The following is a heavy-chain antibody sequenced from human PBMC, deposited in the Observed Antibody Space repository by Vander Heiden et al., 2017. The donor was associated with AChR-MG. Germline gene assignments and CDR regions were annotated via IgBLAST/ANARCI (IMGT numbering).Heavy chain of an antibody. CDR2: ISSSGSTI. CDR3: AREHSNDWYFFDI. Sequence: QVQLVESGGGLVMPGGSLRLPCAASGFPFSDYYMSWIRQAPGKGLEWVSSISSSGSTIYYADAVKGRFTISRDNAKNSLFLQMNSLRAEDTAVYYCAREHSNDWYFFDIWGQGTMVTVSS. D-gene: IGHD6-19*01. CDR1: GFPFSDYY. J-gene: IGHJ3*02. V-gene: IGHV3-11*01.